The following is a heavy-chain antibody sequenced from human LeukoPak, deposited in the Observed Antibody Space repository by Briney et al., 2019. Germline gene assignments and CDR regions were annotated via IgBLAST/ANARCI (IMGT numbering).Heavy chain of an antibody. Sequence: ASVKVSCKASGYTFTGYYMHWVRQAPGQGLEWMGWINPNSGGTNYAQKFQGRVTMTRDTSISTAYMELSRLRSDDTAVYYCARARYCGSTSCFWFDPWGQGTLVTVSS. CDR3: ARARYCGSTSCFWFDP. CDR2: INPNSGGT. D-gene: IGHD2-2*01. CDR1: GYTFTGYY. V-gene: IGHV1-2*02. J-gene: IGHJ5*02.